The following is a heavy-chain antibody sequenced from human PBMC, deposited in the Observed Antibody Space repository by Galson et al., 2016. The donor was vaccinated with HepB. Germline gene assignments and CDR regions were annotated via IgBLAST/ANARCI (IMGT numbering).Heavy chain of an antibody. J-gene: IGHJ4*02. D-gene: IGHD1/OR15-1a*01. Sequence: QSGAEVKKPGNSLKIACKGSGYSFTTCWIAWVRQLPGKGLECMGTIYPGDSATRYSPSFQGQVTFSADKSISTAYMQWSSLKASDTAIYYCARLSTDVSGTWHNPHFDYWGQGALVTVSS. CDR1: GYSFTTCW. CDR3: ARLSTDVSGTWHNPHFDY. V-gene: IGHV5-51*01. CDR2: IYPGDSAT.